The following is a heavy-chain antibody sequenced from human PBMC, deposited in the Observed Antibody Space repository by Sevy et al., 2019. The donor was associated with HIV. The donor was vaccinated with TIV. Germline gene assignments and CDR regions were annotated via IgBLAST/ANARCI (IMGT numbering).Heavy chain of an antibody. CDR3: ARRPQIVVPNQIPPLDY. V-gene: IGHV4-4*02. CDR1: GDSISSNNW. Sequence: SETLSLTCTVSGDSISSNNWWTWVRQPPGKGLEWIGDMFHAGSANYNPPLKGRVTISVDKSTNHFSLNLSSVTAADTAVYYCARRPQIVVPNQIPPLDYWGPGILVTVSS. D-gene: IGHD2-15*01. CDR2: MFHAGSA. J-gene: IGHJ4*02.